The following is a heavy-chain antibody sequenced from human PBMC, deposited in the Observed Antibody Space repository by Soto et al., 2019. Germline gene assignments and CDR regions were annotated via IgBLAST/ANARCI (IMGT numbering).Heavy chain of an antibody. CDR1: GFTFSSYG. CDR2: IWYDGSNK. Sequence: QVQLVESGGGVVQPGRSLRLSCAASGFTFSSYGMHWVRQAPGKGLVWVAVIWYDGSNKYYADSVKGRFTISRDNSKKTLYLQMNSLRAEDTAVYYCARAWMAAQFDYWGQGTLVTVSS. D-gene: IGHD6-19*01. V-gene: IGHV3-33*01. J-gene: IGHJ4*02. CDR3: ARAWMAAQFDY.